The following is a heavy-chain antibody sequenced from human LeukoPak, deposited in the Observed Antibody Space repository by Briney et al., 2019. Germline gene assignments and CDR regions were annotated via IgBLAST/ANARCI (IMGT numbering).Heavy chain of an antibody. CDR1: GFTFRTYW. J-gene: IGHJ5*02. D-gene: IGHD5-24*01. CDR2: INSDGSTT. CDR3: ARIKSVPGSDGS. V-gene: IGHV3-74*01. Sequence: GGSLRLSCAASGFTFRTYWMHWVRQSPGQGLVWVSRINSDGSTTNYADSVKGRFTISRDNAKNTLYLQMNSLRAEDTALYYCARIKSVPGSDGSWGQGTLVTVSS.